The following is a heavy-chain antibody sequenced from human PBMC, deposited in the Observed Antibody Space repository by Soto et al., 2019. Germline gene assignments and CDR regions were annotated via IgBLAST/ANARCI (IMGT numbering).Heavy chain of an antibody. CDR3: SRAPFDSSGYFGY. V-gene: IGHV3-30-3*01. J-gene: IGHJ4*02. CDR1: GFTFSRYS. CDR2: ISYDETNE. Sequence: QVQLVGSGGGVVQPGRSLRLSCAASGFTFSRYSMHWVRQAPGKGLEWVAAISYDETNESYADSVKGRFTISRDTSKDTLFLQMSSLRPDDTAVYFCSRAPFDSSGYFGYWGQGALVTVSS. D-gene: IGHD3-22*01.